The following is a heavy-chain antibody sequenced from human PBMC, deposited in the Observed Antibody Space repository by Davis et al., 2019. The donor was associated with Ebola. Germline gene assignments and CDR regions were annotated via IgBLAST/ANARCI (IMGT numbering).Heavy chain of an antibody. Sequence: PGGSLRLSCAASGFTFSDSAFHWIRQASGKGLEWLGHIRRSVHHYATAYGASVQGRFTISRDDSKSTAFLQLNNLRTDDTAVYYCTRHVEFDHTYWGQGALVTVSS. V-gene: IGHV3-73*01. CDR1: GFTFSDSA. CDR3: TRHVEFDHTY. CDR2: IRRSVHHYAT. D-gene: IGHD3-9*01. J-gene: IGHJ4*02.